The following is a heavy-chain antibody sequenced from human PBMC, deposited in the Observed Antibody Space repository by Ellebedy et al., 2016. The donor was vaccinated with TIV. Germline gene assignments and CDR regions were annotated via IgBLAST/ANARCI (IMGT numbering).Heavy chain of an antibody. CDR2: ISAYNGNT. CDR3: ARLPAMVRGVGTPFDY. Sequence: ASVKVSXXASGYTFTSYGISWVRQAPGQGLEWMGWISAYNGNTNYAQKLQGRVTMTTDTSTSTAYMELRSLRSDDTAVYYCARLPAMVRGVGTPFDYWGQGTLVTVSS. V-gene: IGHV1-18*01. J-gene: IGHJ4*02. D-gene: IGHD3-10*01. CDR1: GYTFTSYG.